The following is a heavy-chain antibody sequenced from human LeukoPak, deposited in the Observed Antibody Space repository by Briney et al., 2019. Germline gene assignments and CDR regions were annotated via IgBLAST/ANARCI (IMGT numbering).Heavy chain of an antibody. Sequence: PSETLSLTRAVSVYSLSIGYYWGWTRQPPGKGLDWIGSIYQIGSTYYNPSLKSRVTISVDTSKNQFCLKLSSVTAADTAVYYCARDAYGSYYYDSSGYWPPYYYYYYMDVWGKGTTVTVSS. V-gene: IGHV4-38-2*02. J-gene: IGHJ6*03. CDR3: ARDAYGSYYYDSSGYWPPYYYYYYMDV. CDR2: IYQIGST. D-gene: IGHD3-22*01. CDR1: VYSLSIGYY.